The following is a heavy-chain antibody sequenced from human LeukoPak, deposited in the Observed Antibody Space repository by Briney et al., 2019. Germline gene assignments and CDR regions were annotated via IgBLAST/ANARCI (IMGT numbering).Heavy chain of an antibody. D-gene: IGHD2-8*01. J-gene: IGHJ3*02. Sequence: PGGSLRLSCATSGFTFSSYAMSWVRQAPGKGLEWVSGISGSGGSTYYADSVKGQFTISRDNAKSSLFLHMNSLRAEDTAIYYCVRDSYYAFDIWGQGTVVAVSS. CDR1: GFTFSSYA. V-gene: IGHV3-23*01. CDR3: VRDSYYAFDI. CDR2: ISGSGGST.